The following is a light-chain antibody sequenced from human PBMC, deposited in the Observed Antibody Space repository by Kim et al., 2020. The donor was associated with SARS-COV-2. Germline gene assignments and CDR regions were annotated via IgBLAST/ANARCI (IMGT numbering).Light chain of an antibody. V-gene: IGLV1-40*01. CDR2: ANR. Sequence: FSIFCTGGSSTIVAGYDVHWYQQLPGTAPKLVIYANRIRPSGVPDRFSGSKSGTSASLAITGLQAEDEATYYCQSYDSSLSGWVFGGGSKLTVL. J-gene: IGLJ3*02. CDR3: QSYDSSLSGWV. CDR1: SSTIVAGYD.